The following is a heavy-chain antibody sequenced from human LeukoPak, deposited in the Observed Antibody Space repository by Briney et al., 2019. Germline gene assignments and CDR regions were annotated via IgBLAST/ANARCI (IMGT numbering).Heavy chain of an antibody. CDR1: GGSFSGYY. CDR3: ARQGYSSSWWNFDS. D-gene: IGHD6-13*01. V-gene: IGHV4-34*01. Sequence: SETLSLTCAVSGGSFSGYYWSWIRQSPGKGLEWIGETYRSGSTNYNPSLKSRVTISVDTSKNQFSLKLTSVTAADTAVYYCARQGYSSSWWNFDSWGQGTLVTVSS. CDR2: TYRSGST. J-gene: IGHJ4*02.